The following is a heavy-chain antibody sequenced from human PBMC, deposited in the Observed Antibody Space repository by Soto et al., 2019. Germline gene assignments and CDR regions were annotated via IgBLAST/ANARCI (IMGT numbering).Heavy chain of an antibody. V-gene: IGHV3-48*02. CDR1: GFTFSSYS. D-gene: IGHD3-3*01. CDR3: ARGHVLRFLEWLHYYGMDV. J-gene: IGHJ6*02. CDR2: ISSSSSTI. Sequence: GGSLRLSCAASGFTFSSYSMNWVRQAPGKGLEWVSYISSSSSTIYYADSVKGRFTISRDNAKNSLYLQMNSLRDEDTAVYYCARGHVLRFLEWLHYYGMDVWGQGTTVTVSS.